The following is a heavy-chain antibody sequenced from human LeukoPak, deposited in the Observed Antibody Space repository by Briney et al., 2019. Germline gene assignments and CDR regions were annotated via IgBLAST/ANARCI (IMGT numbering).Heavy chain of an antibody. D-gene: IGHD3-22*01. CDR1: GYTFTSSG. J-gene: IGHJ5*02. V-gene: IGHV1-18*01. CDR2: ISAYNGNT. Sequence: ASVKVSCKASGYTFTSSGISWGRQAPGQGLECMGWISAYNGNTNYAQKLQGRVTMTTDTSTSTAYMEMRSLRSDDTAVYYCARDRSRYYYDSSGSAWEFDPWGQGTLVTVSS. CDR3: ARDRSRYYYDSSGSAWEFDP.